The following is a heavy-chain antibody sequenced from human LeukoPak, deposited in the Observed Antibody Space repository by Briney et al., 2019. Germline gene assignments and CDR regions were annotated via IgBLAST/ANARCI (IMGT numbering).Heavy chain of an antibody. CDR1: GYTFTSYY. D-gene: IGHD2-15*01. V-gene: IGHV1-46*01. Sequence: ASVKVSCKASGYTFTSYYMHSVRQAPGQGLEWMGIINPSGGSTSYAQKFQGRVTMTRDTSTSTVYMELSSLRSEDTAVYYCARGTIYCSGGSCYRLGWFDPWGQGTLVTVSS. J-gene: IGHJ5*02. CDR2: INPSGGST. CDR3: ARGTIYCSGGSCYRLGWFDP.